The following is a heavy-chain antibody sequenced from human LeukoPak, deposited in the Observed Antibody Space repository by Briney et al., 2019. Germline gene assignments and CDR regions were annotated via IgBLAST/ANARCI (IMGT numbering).Heavy chain of an antibody. CDR1: GGSFSGYY. V-gene: IGHV4-59*10. CDR2: IYTSGHI. D-gene: IGHD2-15*01. CDR3: ARVYCSGGSCSLVFDY. J-gene: IGHJ4*02. Sequence: SETLSLTCAVYGGSFSGYYWSWIRQTAGKGLEWIGRIYTSGHINYNPSLRSRVTMSVDTSKNQFSLNLSSVTAADTAVYYCARVYCSGGSCSLVFDYWGQGTLVTVSS.